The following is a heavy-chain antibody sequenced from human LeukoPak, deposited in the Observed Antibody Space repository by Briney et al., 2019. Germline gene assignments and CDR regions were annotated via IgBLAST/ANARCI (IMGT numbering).Heavy chain of an antibody. CDR3: AKDLYRSYGSGSYFEY. CDR2: ISYDGSNK. V-gene: IGHV3-30*18. D-gene: IGHD3-10*01. CDR1: GFTFSSYG. Sequence: GGSLRLSCAASGFTFSSYGMHWVRQAPGKGLEWVAVISYDGSNKYYADSVKGRFTISRDNSKNTLYLQMSSLRAEDTAVYYCAKDLYRSYGSGSYFEYWGQGILVTVSS. J-gene: IGHJ4*02.